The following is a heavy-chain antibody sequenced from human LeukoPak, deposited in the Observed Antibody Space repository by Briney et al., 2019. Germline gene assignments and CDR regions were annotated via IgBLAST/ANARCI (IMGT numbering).Heavy chain of an antibody. CDR3: ARDGDIVVVPAAMISPFDH. J-gene: IGHJ5*02. Sequence: EASETLSLTCTVSGYSISSGYYWGWIRQPPGKGLEWIGSIYHSGSTYYNPSLKSRVTISVDTSKNQFSLKLSSVTAADTAVYYCARDGDIVVVPAAMISPFDHWGQGTLVTVSS. CDR2: IYHSGST. CDR1: GYSISSGYY. D-gene: IGHD2-2*01. V-gene: IGHV4-38-2*02.